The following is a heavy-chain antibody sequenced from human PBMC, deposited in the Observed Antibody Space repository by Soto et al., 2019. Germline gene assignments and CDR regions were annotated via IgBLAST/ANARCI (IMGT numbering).Heavy chain of an antibody. CDR1: GFTFSHYA. V-gene: IGHV3-30-3*01. CDR3: ARGGAQDAFDI. J-gene: IGHJ3*02. Sequence: QVQLVESGGGVVQPGRSLRLSCAASGFTFSHYAIHWVRQPPGKGLEWVAIISYDGSNKYYADSVKGRFNISRDNSKNTLYLQMTSLRAEDTAVYYCARGGAQDAFDIWGQGTMFTVSS. CDR2: ISYDGSNK.